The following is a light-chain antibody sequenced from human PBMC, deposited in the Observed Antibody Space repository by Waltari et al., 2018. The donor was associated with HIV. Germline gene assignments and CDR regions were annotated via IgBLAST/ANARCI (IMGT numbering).Light chain of an antibody. CDR1: SSDVGGYNA. J-gene: IGLJ2*01. Sequence: QSALTQPASVSGSPGQSISISCTGTSSDVGGYNAVSWYQQHPAKAPKLVILEVSNRPSGVSNRCSGSKSGNRASLTISGLQAEDEAYYYCSSYTSSDTVVFGGGTKVTVL. V-gene: IGLV2-14*01. CDR3: SSYTSSDTVV. CDR2: EVS.